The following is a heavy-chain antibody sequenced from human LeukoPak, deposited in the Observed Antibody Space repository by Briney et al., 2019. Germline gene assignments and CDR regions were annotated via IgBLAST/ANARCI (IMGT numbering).Heavy chain of an antibody. CDR3: ARGSTRGMTVVPHDY. Sequence: PGRSLRLSCAASGFTFSSYGMHWVRQAPGKGLEWVAVIWYDGSNKYYADSVKGRFTISRDNSKNTLYLQMNSLRAEDTAVYYCARGSTRGMTVVPHDYWGQGTLVTVSS. CDR1: GFTFSSYG. D-gene: IGHD3-22*01. V-gene: IGHV3-33*01. J-gene: IGHJ4*02. CDR2: IWYDGSNK.